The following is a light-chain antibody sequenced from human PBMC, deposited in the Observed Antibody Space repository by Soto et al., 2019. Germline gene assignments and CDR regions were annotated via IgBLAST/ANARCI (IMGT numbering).Light chain of an antibody. CDR1: QSISTW. V-gene: IGKV1-5*01. CDR2: DAS. CDR3: QQYNSYSWT. Sequence: IQMTQSPSTLSASVGDRVTITCRARQSISTWLAWYQQKPGKAPKLLIYDASSLESGVPSRFSGSGSGTEFTLTISSLQPDDFAIYYCQQYNSYSWTFGQGTKVDIK. J-gene: IGKJ1*01.